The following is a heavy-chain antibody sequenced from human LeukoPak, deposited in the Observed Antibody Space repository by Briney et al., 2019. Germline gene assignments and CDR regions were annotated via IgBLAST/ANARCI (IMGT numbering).Heavy chain of an antibody. CDR3: ASGYRYGIFDY. Sequence: GGSLRLSCAASGFTFSSYWMSWVRQAPGKGLEWVANIKQDGSEKYYVDSVKGRFTISRDNAKNSLYLQMNSLRAEDTAVYYCASGYRYGIFDYWGQGTLVTVSS. V-gene: IGHV3-7*01. CDR1: GFTFSSYW. D-gene: IGHD5-18*01. CDR2: IKQDGSEK. J-gene: IGHJ4*02.